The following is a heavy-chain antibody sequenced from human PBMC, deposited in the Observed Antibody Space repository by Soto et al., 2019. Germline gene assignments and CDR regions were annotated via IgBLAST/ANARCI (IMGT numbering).Heavy chain of an antibody. CDR3: AKDRGVTMMILPDY. CDR2: ITNIGDST. V-gene: IGHV3-23*01. Sequence: EVQLLESGGGLVQPGGSLRLSCAASGFTFSNFAMNWVRQVPGKGLEWVSTITNIGDSTYYADSVKGRFTVSRVNSMNTLYLQMDSLRAEDTAVYYCAKDRGVTMMILPDYWGQGTLVTVS. D-gene: IGHD3-22*01. J-gene: IGHJ4*02. CDR1: GFTFSNFA.